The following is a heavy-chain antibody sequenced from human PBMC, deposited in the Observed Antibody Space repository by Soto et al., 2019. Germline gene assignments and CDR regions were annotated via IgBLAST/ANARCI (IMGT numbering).Heavy chain of an antibody. CDR2: ISDDGSRA. Sequence: EVQLVESGGDLVQPGGSLRLSCTASGFTFSMYWMHWVRQVPGKGPEWVSRISDDGSRADYADSVKGRFTISRDNAKNTLYLETHVLRADDTAVYYCTRGPRPSSVGTGAFWGQGTPVTVSS. D-gene: IGHD3-10*01. V-gene: IGHV3-74*01. J-gene: IGHJ4*02. CDR3: TRGPRPSSVGTGAF. CDR1: GFTFSMYW.